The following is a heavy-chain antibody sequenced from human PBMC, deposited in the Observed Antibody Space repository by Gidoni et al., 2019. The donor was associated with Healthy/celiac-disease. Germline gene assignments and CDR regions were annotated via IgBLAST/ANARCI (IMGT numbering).Heavy chain of an antibody. CDR2: ISYDGSNK. CDR1: GFTFSSYA. D-gene: IGHD2-2*01. Sequence: QVQLVESGGGVVQPGRSLRLSCAASGFTFSSYAMHWVRQAPGKGLEWVAVISYDGSNKYYADSVKGRFTISRDNSKNTPYLQMNSLRAEDTAVYYCARGDVVVVPAAAIYYYYGMDVWGQGTTVTVSS. CDR3: ARGDVVVVPAAAIYYYYGMDV. J-gene: IGHJ6*02. V-gene: IGHV3-30*01.